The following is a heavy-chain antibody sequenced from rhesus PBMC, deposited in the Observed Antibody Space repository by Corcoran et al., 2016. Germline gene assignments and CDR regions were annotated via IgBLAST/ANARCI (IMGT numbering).Heavy chain of an antibody. Sequence: QVQLQESGPGLVKPSETLSLTCAVSGGSISDDYYWSWIRQPPGKGLEWFGYIYGSGGGTNYHPSLKNRVTISIDTSKNQFSLKLSSVTAAHTALYYCARTSYNWNDGYFDYWGQGVLVTVSS. V-gene: IGHV4-106*01. CDR3: ARTSYNWNDGYFDY. CDR1: GGSISDDYY. J-gene: IGHJ4*01. CDR2: IYGSGGGT. D-gene: IGHD1-7*02.